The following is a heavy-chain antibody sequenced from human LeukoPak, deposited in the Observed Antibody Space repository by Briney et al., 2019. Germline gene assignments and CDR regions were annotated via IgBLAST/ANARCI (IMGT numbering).Heavy chain of an antibody. V-gene: IGHV4-30-4*01. D-gene: IGHD3-3*01. CDR3: ASGYYDFWSGYSYYFDY. CDR1: GGSISSGDYY. CDR2: IYYGGST. Sequence: PSETLSLTCTVSGGSISSGDYYWSWIRQPPGKGLEWIGYIYYGGSTYYNPSLKSRVTISVDTSKNQFSLKLSPVTAADTAVYYCASGYYDFWSGYSYYFDYWGQGTLVTVSS. J-gene: IGHJ4*02.